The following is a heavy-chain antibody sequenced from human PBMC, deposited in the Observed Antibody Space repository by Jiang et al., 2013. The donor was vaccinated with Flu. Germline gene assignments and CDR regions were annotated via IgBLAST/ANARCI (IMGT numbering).Heavy chain of an antibody. Sequence: VQLVESGGGVVQPGRSVRLSCAVSGFTYSDFGMHWVRQSPGKGLEWVAVISYDGSDKYYADSVKGRFTISRDNSKNTLYLQMDSLRAEDTAVYYCARDDYTSGWSTHPKYWGQGTLVTV. D-gene: IGHD6-19*01. CDR1: GFTYSDFG. CDR2: ISYDGSDK. V-gene: IGHV3-33*05. J-gene: IGHJ4*02. CDR3: ARDDYTSGWSTHPKY.